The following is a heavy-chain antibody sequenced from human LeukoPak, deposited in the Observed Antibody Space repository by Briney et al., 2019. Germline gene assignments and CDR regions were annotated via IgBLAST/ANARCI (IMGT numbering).Heavy chain of an antibody. J-gene: IGHJ4*02. CDR2: IWYDGSNK. CDR1: GFTFSSYG. CDR3: AKGGDGYNYFDY. D-gene: IGHD5-24*01. V-gene: IGHV3-33*06. Sequence: GGSLRLSCAASGFTFSSYGMHWVRQALGKGLEWVAVIWYDGSNKYYADSVKGRFTISRDNSKNTLYLQMNSLRAEDTAVYYCAKGGDGYNYFDYWGQGTLVTVSS.